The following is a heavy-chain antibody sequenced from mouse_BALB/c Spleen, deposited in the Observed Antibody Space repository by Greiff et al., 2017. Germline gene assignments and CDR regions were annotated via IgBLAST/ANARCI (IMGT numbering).Heavy chain of an antibody. D-gene: IGHD1-1*01. Sequence: VQLQQSGAELARPGASVKISCKASGYSFTGYNMNWVKQSNGKSLEWIGNIDPYYGGTSYNQKFKGKATLTVDKSSSTAYMQLKSLTSEDSAVYYCATNYGSSSWFAYWGQGTLVTVSA. V-gene: IGHV1-39*01. CDR3: ATNYGSSSWFAY. J-gene: IGHJ3*01. CDR2: IDPYYGGT. CDR1: GYSFTGYN.